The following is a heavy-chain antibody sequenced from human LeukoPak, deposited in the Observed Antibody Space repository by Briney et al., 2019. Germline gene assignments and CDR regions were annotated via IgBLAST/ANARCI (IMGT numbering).Heavy chain of an antibody. CDR2: INTNTGNP. D-gene: IGHD6-19*01. CDR3: ARDGIAVAGIYGMDV. J-gene: IGHJ6*02. CDR1: GYTFTSYG. Sequence: ASVKVSCKASGYTFTSYGMNWVRQAPGQGREWRGWINTNTGNPTYAQGFTGRFVFSLDTSVSTAYLQISSLKAEDTAVYYCARDGIAVAGIYGMDVWGQGTTVTVSS. V-gene: IGHV7-4-1*02.